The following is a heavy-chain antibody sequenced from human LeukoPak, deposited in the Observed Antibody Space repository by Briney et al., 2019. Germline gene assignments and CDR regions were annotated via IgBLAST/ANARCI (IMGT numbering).Heavy chain of an antibody. Sequence: GASVKVSCKASGYTFTSYAMHWVRQAPGQRLEWMGWINAGNGNTKYSQKFQGRVTITRDTSASTAYMELSSLRSEDTAVYYCARPMHYDFWSGNYGMDVWGQGTTVTVSS. V-gene: IGHV1-3*01. CDR3: ARPMHYDFWSGNYGMDV. J-gene: IGHJ6*02. D-gene: IGHD3-3*01. CDR1: GYTFTSYA. CDR2: INAGNGNT.